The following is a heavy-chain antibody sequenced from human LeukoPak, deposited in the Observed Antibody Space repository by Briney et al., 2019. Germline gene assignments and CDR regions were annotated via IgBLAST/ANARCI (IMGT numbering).Heavy chain of an antibody. Sequence: SETLSLTCTVSGVSVSSSSYYWSWIRQPPGKGLEWIGYIYYSGSTNYNPSLKSRVTVSVDTSKNQFSLKLSSVTAADTAVYYCARAHLIPYARTGGWFDPWGQGTPVTVSS. D-gene: IGHD3/OR15-3a*01. CDR2: IYYSGST. CDR1: GVSVSSSSYY. CDR3: ARAHLIPYARTGGWFDP. J-gene: IGHJ5*02. V-gene: IGHV4-61*01.